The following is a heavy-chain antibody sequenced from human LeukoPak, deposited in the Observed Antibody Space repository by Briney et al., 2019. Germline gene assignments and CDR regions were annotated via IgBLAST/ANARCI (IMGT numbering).Heavy chain of an antibody. CDR1: GYTLTELS. Sequence: ASVKVSCKVSGYTLTELSMHWVRQAPGIGLEWMGGFDPEDGETIYAQKFQGRVTMTEDTSTNTAYMELSSLRSEDTAVYYCATGRLGRWLPHQYWGQGTLVTVSS. CDR2: FDPEDGET. J-gene: IGHJ4*02. D-gene: IGHD5-24*01. V-gene: IGHV1-24*01. CDR3: ATGRLGRWLPHQY.